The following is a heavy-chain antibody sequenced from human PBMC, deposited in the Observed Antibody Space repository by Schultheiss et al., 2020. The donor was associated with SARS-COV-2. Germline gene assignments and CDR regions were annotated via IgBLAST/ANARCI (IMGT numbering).Heavy chain of an antibody. CDR3: ARGGAARQPPPV. J-gene: IGHJ4*02. CDR2: INHSGST. CDR1: GGSISSGNW. V-gene: IGHV4-4*02. D-gene: IGHD6-6*01. Sequence: SQTLSLTCAVSGGSISSGNWWTWVRQPPGKGLEWIGEINHSGSTNYNPSLKSRLSISVDTSKNQFSLKVSSVTAADTAVYYCARGGAARQPPPVWGQGTLVTVSS.